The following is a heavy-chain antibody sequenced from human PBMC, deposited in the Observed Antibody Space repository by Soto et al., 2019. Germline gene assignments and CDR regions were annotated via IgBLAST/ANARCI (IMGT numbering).Heavy chain of an antibody. CDR3: AREQAGGVTMVRGVTWFDP. D-gene: IGHD3-10*01. J-gene: IGHJ5*02. CDR1: GGSISSGDYY. V-gene: IGHV4-30-4*01. CDR2: IYYSGST. Sequence: SETLSLTCTVSGGSISSGDYYWSWIRQPLGKGLEWIGYIYYSGSTYYNPSLKSRVTISVDTSKNQFSLKLSSVTAADTAVYYCAREQAGGVTMVRGVTWFDPWGQGTLVTVSS.